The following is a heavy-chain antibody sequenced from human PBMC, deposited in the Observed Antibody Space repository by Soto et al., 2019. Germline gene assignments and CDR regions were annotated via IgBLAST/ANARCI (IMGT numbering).Heavy chain of an antibody. Sequence: EVQLVESGGGLVKPGGSLRLSCAASGFTFSSYSMNWVRQAPGKGLEWVSSISSSSSYIYYADSVKGRFTISRDNAKNSLYLQMNRLRAEDTAVYYCARDPIITIFGVVIAGYYFDYWGQGTLVTVSS. CDR2: ISSSSSYI. CDR3: ARDPIITIFGVVIAGYYFDY. V-gene: IGHV3-21*01. D-gene: IGHD3-3*01. J-gene: IGHJ4*02. CDR1: GFTFSSYS.